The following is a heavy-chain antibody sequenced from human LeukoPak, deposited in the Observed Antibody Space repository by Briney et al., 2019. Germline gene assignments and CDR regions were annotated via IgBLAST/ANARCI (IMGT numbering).Heavy chain of an antibody. CDR3: TQTRIGTN. J-gene: IGHJ4*02. V-gene: IGHV3-7*01. CDR2: IKQDGSEK. Sequence: GGSLRLSCAASGFTLSSYWMSWVRQAPGKGLEWVANIKQDGSEKYYVDSVKGRFTISRDNAKNSLYLEMNSLRVEDTAVYYCTQTRIGTNWGQRTLVTVSS. D-gene: IGHD1-14*01. CDR1: GFTLSSYW.